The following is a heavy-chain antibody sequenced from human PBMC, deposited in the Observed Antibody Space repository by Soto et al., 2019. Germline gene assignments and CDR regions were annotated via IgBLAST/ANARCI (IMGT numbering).Heavy chain of an antibody. V-gene: IGHV1-69*13. CDR1: GGTFSSYA. D-gene: IGHD2-15*01. Sequence: SVKVSCKASGGTFSSYAISWVRQAPGQGLEWMGGIIPIFGTANYAQKFQGRVTITADESTSTAYMELSSLRSEDTAVYYCARADCSGGSCYDLFDPWGQGTLVTVSS. J-gene: IGHJ5*02. CDR3: ARADCSGGSCYDLFDP. CDR2: IIPIFGTA.